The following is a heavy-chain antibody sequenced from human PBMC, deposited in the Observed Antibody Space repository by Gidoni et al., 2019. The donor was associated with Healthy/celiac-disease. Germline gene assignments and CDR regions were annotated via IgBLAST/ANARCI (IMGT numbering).Heavy chain of an antibody. J-gene: IGHJ4*02. CDR2: IYYSGST. CDR3: ARALPGLRWFPTRFDY. Sequence: QVQLQESGPGLVKPSETLSLTCTVAGGSISSYYWSWIRQPPGKGLEWIGYIYYSGSTNYNPSLKSRVTISVDTSKNQFSLKLSSVTSADTAVYYCARALPGLRWFPTRFDYWGQGTLVTVSS. D-gene: IGHD4-17*01. V-gene: IGHV4-59*01. CDR1: GGSISSYY.